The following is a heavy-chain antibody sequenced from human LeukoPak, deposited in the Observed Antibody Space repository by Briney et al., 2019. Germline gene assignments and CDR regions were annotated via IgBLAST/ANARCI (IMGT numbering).Heavy chain of an antibody. J-gene: IGHJ4*02. CDR3: TTDPGPIVVVPAAYGDY. V-gene: IGHV3-15*01. D-gene: IGHD2-2*01. CDR1: GFTFSSYS. Sequence: GGSLRLSCAASGFTFSSYSMNWVRQAPGKGLEWVGRIKSKTDGGTTDYAAPVKGRFTISRDDSKNTLYLQMNSLKTEDTAVYYCTTDPGPIVVVPAAYGDYWGQGTLVTVSS. CDR2: IKSKTDGGTT.